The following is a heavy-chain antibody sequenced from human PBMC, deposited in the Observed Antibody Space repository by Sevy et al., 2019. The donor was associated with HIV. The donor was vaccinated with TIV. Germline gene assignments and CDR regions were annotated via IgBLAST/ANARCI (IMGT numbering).Heavy chain of an antibody. J-gene: IGHJ6*02. CDR2: INPSGGST. CDR1: GYTFTSYY. D-gene: IGHD5-12*01. V-gene: IGHV1-46*01. CDR3: ARDGEMATISGNYYGMDV. Sequence: ASVKVSCKASGYTFTSYYMHWVRQAPGQGLEWMGIINPSGGSTSYAQKFQGRVTMTRDTSTSTVYMELSSLRSEETAVYYCARDGEMATISGNYYGMDVWGQGTTVTVSS.